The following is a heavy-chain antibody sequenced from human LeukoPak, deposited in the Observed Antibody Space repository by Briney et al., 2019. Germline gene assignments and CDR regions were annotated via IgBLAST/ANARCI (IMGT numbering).Heavy chain of an antibody. CDR2: ISGSGGST. J-gene: IGHJ4*02. CDR3: VKEDGSGWYQFDH. Sequence: GGSLRLSCAASGFTFSSYAMSWVRQAPGKGLEWVSVISGSGGSTYYADSVKGRFTISKDNSKNTLYLQMNSLRAEDTAVHYCVKEDGSGWYQFDHWGQGTLVTVSS. D-gene: IGHD6-19*01. CDR1: GFTFSSYA. V-gene: IGHV3-23*01.